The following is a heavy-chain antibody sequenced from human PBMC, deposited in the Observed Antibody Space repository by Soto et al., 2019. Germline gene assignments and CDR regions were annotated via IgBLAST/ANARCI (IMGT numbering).Heavy chain of an antibody. CDR3: AKDTLRYSYGMDV. CDR2: ISGSGGST. CDR1: GFTFSSYA. J-gene: IGHJ6*02. Sequence: EVQLLESGGGLVQPGGSLRLSCAASGFTFSSYAMSWVRQAPGKGLEWVSAISGSGGSTYYADSVKGRFTISSDNSKNTLDLQMNSLRAEDTAVYLCAKDTLRYSYGMDVWGQGTTVTVSS. D-gene: IGHD3-9*01. V-gene: IGHV3-23*01.